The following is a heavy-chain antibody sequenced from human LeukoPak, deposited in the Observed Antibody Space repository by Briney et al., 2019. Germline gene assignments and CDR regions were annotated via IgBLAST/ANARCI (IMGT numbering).Heavy chain of an antibody. CDR3: AAGGGLELDY. Sequence: GGSLRLSCAASGFTFFTYSMNWVRQAPGKGLEWVSSISGEGRYIYYADSVKGRFTISRDNAKNSLYLQMNSLRAEDTAVYYCAAGGGLELDYWGQGTLVTVSS. V-gene: IGHV3-21*01. CDR2: ISGEGRYI. D-gene: IGHD1-1*01. CDR1: GFTFFTYS. J-gene: IGHJ4*02.